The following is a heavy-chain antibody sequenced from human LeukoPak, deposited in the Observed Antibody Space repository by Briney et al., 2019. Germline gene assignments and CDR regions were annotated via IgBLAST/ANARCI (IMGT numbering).Heavy chain of an antibody. V-gene: IGHV1-69*05. Sequence: GASVKVSCKASGGTFSSYAISWVRQAPGQGLEWMGGITPIFGTTNYAQKFQGRVTMTRNTSISTAYMELSSLRSEDTAVYYCARIIREYSSVKDYWGQGTLVTVSS. CDR1: GGTFSSYA. CDR2: ITPIFGTT. J-gene: IGHJ4*02. CDR3: ARIIREYSSVKDY. D-gene: IGHD5-18*01.